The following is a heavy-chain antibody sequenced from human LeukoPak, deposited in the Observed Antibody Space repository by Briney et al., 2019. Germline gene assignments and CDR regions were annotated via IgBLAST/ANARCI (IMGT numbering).Heavy chain of an antibody. D-gene: IGHD3-3*01. CDR1: GGSISSYY. V-gene: IGHV4-59*01. J-gene: IGHJ6*03. CDR3: ASGIFGAYYYYMDV. CDR2: IYYSGST. Sequence: SGTLSLTCTVSGGSISSYYWSWIRQPPGKGLEWIGYIYYSGSTNYNPSLKSRVTISVDTSKNQFSLKLSSVTAADTAVYYCASGIFGAYYYYMDVWGRGTTVTVSS.